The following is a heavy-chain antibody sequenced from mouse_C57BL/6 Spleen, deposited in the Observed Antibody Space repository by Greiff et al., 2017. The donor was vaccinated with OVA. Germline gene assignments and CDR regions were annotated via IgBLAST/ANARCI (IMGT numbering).Heavy chain of an antibody. D-gene: IGHD2-3*01. CDR1: GYTFTSYG. Sequence: QVQLQQSGAELARPGASVKLSCKASGYTFTSYGISWVKQRPGQGLEWIGEIYPRSGNTYYNEKFKGKATLTADKSSSTAYLELRSLTYEDAAVYFGARSGGGYYDYWGQGTTLTVSA. J-gene: IGHJ2*01. CDR3: ARSGGGYYDY. CDR2: IYPRSGNT. V-gene: IGHV1-81*01.